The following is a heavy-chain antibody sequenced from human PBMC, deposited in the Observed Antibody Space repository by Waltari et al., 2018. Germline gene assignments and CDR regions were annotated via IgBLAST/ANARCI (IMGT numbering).Heavy chain of an antibody. CDR3: AKEEAGKLEPAADY. Sequence: EVQLLESGGGLVQPGGSLRLSCAASGLTFSSYAMSWVRQAPGKGLEWVAAIGGSGGRTYYADSVKGRFTISRDNSKNTLYLQMNSLRAEDTAVYYCAKEEAGKLEPAADYWGQGTLVTVSS. V-gene: IGHV3-23*01. D-gene: IGHD1-26*01. J-gene: IGHJ4*02. CDR2: IGGSGGRT. CDR1: GLTFSSYA.